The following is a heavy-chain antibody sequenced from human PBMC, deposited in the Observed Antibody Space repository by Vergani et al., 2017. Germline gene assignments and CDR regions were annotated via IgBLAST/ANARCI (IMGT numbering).Heavy chain of an antibody. Sequence: EVQLVESGGGLVKPGGSLRLSCAASGFTFSNAWMSWVRQAPGKGLEWVGRIKSKTDGGTTDYAAPVKGRFTISRDNAKNSLYLQMNSLRAEDTAVYYCARDQGSSGWYGYYYYGMDVWGQGTTVTVSS. J-gene: IGHJ6*02. D-gene: IGHD6-19*01. CDR3: ARDQGSSGWYGYYYYGMDV. CDR2: IKSKTDGGTT. V-gene: IGHV3-15*01. CDR1: GFTFSNAW.